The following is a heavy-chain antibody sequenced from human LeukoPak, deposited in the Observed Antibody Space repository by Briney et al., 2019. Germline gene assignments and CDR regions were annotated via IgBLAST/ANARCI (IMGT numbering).Heavy chain of an antibody. D-gene: IGHD3-22*01. V-gene: IGHV3-23*01. CDR1: GFTFSSYA. CDR3: ARGSSTYYYDSSGYPVGY. J-gene: IGHJ4*02. CDR2: ISGSGGST. Sequence: SGGSLRLSCAASGFTFSSYAMSWVRQAPGKGLEWVSAISGSGGSTYYADSVKGRFTISRDNSKNTLYLQMNSLRAEDTAVYYCARGSSTYYYDSSGYPVGYWGQGTLVTVSS.